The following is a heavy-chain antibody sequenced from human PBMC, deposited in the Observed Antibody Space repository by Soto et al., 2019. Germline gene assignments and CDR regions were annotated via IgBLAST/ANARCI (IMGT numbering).Heavy chain of an antibody. J-gene: IGHJ4*02. Sequence: ASETMSLTCTVSGGSISSYYWSWIRQPPGKGLEWIGDINHSGSTNYNPSLKSRVTISVDTSKNQFSLKLSSVTAADTAVYYCAKLKRITIFGVVHKYFDYWGQGTLVTVSS. CDR1: GGSISSYY. CDR3: AKLKRITIFGVVHKYFDY. CDR2: INHSGST. V-gene: IGHV4-59*12. D-gene: IGHD3-3*01.